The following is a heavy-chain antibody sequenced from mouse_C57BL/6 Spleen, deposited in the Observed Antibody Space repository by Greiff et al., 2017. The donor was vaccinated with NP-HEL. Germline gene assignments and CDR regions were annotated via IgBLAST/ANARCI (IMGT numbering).Heavy chain of an antibody. Sequence: EVKLVESGGGLVQPGGSLSLSCAASGFTFTDYYMSWVRQPPGKALEWLGFIRNKANGYTTEYSASVTGRFTISRDNSQRILYLQMNALRAEDSATYYCARYRFYYGSSSEAMDYWGQGTSVTVSS. CDR1: GFTFTDYY. J-gene: IGHJ4*01. V-gene: IGHV7-3*01. D-gene: IGHD1-1*01. CDR3: ARYRFYYGSSSEAMDY. CDR2: IRNKANGYTT.